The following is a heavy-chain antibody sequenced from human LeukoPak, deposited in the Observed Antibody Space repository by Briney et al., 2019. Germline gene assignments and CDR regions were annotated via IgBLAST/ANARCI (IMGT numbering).Heavy chain of an antibody. CDR2: MWDDGTNE. CDR3: TRQAPGTFDY. J-gene: IGHJ4*02. Sequence: PGTSLRLSCTASGFNFGIYGMHWVRQAPGKGLEWVAVMWDDGTNEYYVESVKGRFTISRDNGKRTLYLQMNSLRVEDTAVYYCTRQAPGTFDYWGQGTLVTVSS. V-gene: IGHV3-33*01. CDR1: GFNFGIYG.